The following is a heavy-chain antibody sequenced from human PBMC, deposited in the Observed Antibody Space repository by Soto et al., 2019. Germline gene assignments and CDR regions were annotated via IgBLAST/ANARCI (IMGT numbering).Heavy chain of an antibody. CDR1: GGSFSGYY. CDR2: INHSGIT. Sequence: SETLSLTCAVYGGSFSGYYWSWIRQPPGKGLEWIVEINHSGITNYNPSLKSRVTISVDTSKNDFSLKLSSVSAADTAVYYCARGGTNKLRFLEWLSTYNWFEPWGQATLVTVSS. D-gene: IGHD3-3*01. J-gene: IGHJ5*02. CDR3: ARGGTNKLRFLEWLSTYNWFEP. V-gene: IGHV4-34*01.